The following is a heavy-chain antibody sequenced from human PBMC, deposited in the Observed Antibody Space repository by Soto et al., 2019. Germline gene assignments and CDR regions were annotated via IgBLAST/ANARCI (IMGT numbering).Heavy chain of an antibody. D-gene: IGHD3-10*01. Sequence: EVQLVESGGGLVQPGGSLRLSCAASGFIFSDHYMDWVRQTPGKGLEWVGRITDKGSSYTTKYAASLKGRFTISRDDSRNSLYLQMNSLKAEDSAVYYCVRDGMVRGVPGADRGQGTLVTVSS. CDR1: GFIFSDHY. V-gene: IGHV3-72*01. CDR2: ITDKGSSYTT. J-gene: IGHJ1*01. CDR3: VRDGMVRGVPGAD.